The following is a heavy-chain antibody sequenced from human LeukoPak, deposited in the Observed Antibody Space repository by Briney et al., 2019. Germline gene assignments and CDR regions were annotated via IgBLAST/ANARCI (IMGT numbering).Heavy chain of an antibody. CDR1: GGSISSYY. CDR3: ARHLDDYGDFTGVPGGFDP. CDR2: IYYSGST. J-gene: IGHJ5*02. Sequence: PSETLSLTCTVSGGSISSYYWSWIRQPPGKGLEWIGYIYYSGSTNYNPSLKSRVTVSVDTSKNQFSLKLSSVTAADTAVYYCARHLDDYGDFTGVPGGFDPWGQGTLVTVSS. D-gene: IGHD4-17*01. V-gene: IGHV4-59*08.